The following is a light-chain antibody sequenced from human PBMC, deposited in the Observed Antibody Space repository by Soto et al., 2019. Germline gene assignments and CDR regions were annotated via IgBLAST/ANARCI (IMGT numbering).Light chain of an antibody. J-gene: IGKJ2*01. V-gene: IGKV3-15*01. Sequence: EIVLTQSPATLSVSPGERVTLSCRASETLISFLAWYQQKPGQAPRLLIYGASTRATGVPARFSGSGSATDFTLTISSLQSEDIAVYYCQSYNDWPLAVGQGTKLEI. CDR2: GAS. CDR1: ETLISF. CDR3: QSYNDWPLA.